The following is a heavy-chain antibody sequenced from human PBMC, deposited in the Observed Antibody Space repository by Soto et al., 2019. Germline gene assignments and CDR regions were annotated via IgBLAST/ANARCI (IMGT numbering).Heavy chain of an antibody. Sequence: QTLSLTCAISGDSVSSNSAAWNWIRQSPSRGLEWLGRTYYRSKWYNDYAVSVKSRITINPDTSKNQFSLQLNSVTPEDTAVYYCAREWYGSGSYYNGPNPNYYYGMDVWGQGTTVTVSS. V-gene: IGHV6-1*01. CDR3: AREWYGSGSYYNGPNPNYYYGMDV. J-gene: IGHJ6*02. CDR2: TYYRSKWYN. CDR1: GDSVSSNSAA. D-gene: IGHD3-10*01.